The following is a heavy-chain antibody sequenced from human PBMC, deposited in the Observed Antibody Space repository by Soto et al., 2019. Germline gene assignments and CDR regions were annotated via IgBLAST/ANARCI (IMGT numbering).Heavy chain of an antibody. J-gene: IGHJ3*02. Sequence: PSETLSLTCAVYGGSFSGYYWSWIRQPPGKGLEWIGEINHSGSTNYNPSLKSRVTISVDTSKNQFSLKLSSVTAADTAVYYCARDPHYYGSGIPGDAFDIWGQGTMVTVSS. D-gene: IGHD3-10*01. CDR2: INHSGST. CDR3: ARDPHYYGSGIPGDAFDI. V-gene: IGHV4-34*01. CDR1: GGSFSGYY.